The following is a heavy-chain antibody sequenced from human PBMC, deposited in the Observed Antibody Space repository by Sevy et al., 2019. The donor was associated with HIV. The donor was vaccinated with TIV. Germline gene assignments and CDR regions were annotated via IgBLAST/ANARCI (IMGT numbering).Heavy chain of an antibody. D-gene: IGHD1-1*01. Sequence: GGSLRLSCTASGFTFTDYAMNWVRQSPGKGLEWVAFFKRKADGGKRDHAASVKGRFTISRDDSKNIAYLQMNDLKTEDTGVYYWTRWKGAQSVFDYWGQGALVTVSS. CDR3: TRWKGAQSVFDY. V-gene: IGHV3-49*04. CDR1: GFTFTDYA. J-gene: IGHJ4*02. CDR2: FKRKADGGKR.